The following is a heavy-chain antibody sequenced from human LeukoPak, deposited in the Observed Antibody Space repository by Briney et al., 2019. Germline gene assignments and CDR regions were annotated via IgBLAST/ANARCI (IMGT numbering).Heavy chain of an antibody. Sequence: GGSLRLSCAASGFTFSSYAMSWVRQAPGKRLEWVSTISGSGASTYYADSVKGRFTISRDNSKNTLYLQMNSLRAEDTAVYYCVKYYDSSGSYYFDYWGQGTLVTVSS. J-gene: IGHJ4*02. CDR1: GFTFSSYA. V-gene: IGHV3-23*01. CDR3: VKYYDSSGSYYFDY. D-gene: IGHD3-22*01. CDR2: ISGSGAST.